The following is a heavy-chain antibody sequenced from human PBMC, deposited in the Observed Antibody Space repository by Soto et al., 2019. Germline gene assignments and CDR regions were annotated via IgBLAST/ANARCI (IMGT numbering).Heavy chain of an antibody. D-gene: IGHD2-21*01. J-gene: IGHJ6*02. Sequence: EIQILESGGALVQPGGSLRLSCSVSGFTFSDYAMNWVRQAPGKGLEWVSAVSGRGDGTFYADSVKGRFTISRDNSKNTVYMQINSLTVDDTAVYYCAKDVVEVLPYYGRDVWGRGTTVRVSS. CDR1: GFTFSDYA. V-gene: IGHV3-23*01. CDR2: VSGRGDGT. CDR3: AKDVVEVLPYYGRDV.